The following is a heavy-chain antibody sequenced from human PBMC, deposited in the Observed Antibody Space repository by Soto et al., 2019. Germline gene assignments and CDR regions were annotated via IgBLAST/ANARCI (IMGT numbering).Heavy chain of an antibody. CDR2: ISGSGGST. V-gene: IGHV3-23*01. D-gene: IGHD1-20*01. CDR3: AKDLTFPYNWNDDY. CDR1: GFTFSSYT. Sequence: PGGSLRRSCAASGFTFSSYTIIWVHQPPGKGLEWVSAISGSGGSTYYADSVKGRFTISRDNSKNTLYLQMNSLRAEDTAVYYCAKDLTFPYNWNDDYWGQGTLVTVSS. J-gene: IGHJ4*02.